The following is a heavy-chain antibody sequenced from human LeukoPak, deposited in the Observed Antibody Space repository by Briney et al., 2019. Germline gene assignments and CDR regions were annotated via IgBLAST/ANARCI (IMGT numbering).Heavy chain of an antibody. CDR2: MNPNSGNT. D-gene: IGHD3-3*01. CDR3: ARGREAPYYDFWSGYPHY. Sequence: ASVKVSCKASGYTFTSYDINWVRQATGQGLEWMGWMNPNSGNTGYAQKFQGRVTMTRSTSISTAYMELSSLRSEDTAVYYCARGREAPYYDFWSGYPHYWGQGTLVTVSS. CDR1: GYTFTSYD. V-gene: IGHV1-8*01. J-gene: IGHJ4*02.